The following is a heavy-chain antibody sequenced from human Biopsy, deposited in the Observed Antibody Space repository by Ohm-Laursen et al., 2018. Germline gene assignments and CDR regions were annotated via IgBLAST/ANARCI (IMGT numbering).Heavy chain of an antibody. J-gene: IGHJ4*02. D-gene: IGHD1-26*01. Sequence: GSSVTVSCKASGGTFINYAISWVRQAPGQGLKWMGGIIPMFGTANYAQMFQGRVTISADESTSTSYMELSSLTTEDTAIYYCARGPHSGSHSCFDYWGRGTLVTVSS. CDR3: ARGPHSGSHSCFDY. V-gene: IGHV1-69*01. CDR2: IIPMFGTA. CDR1: GGTFINYA.